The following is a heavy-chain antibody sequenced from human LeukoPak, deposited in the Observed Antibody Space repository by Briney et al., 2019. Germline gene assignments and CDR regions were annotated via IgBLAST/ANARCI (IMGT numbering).Heavy chain of an antibody. Sequence: PGGSLRLSCAASGFTFSSYAMSWVRQAPGKGLEWVSAISGSGGSTYYADSVKGRFTISRDNSKDTLYLRMNSLRAEDTAVYYCAKDPPLGYCSGGSCYGDYWGQGTLVTVSS. D-gene: IGHD2-15*01. CDR3: AKDPPLGYCSGGSCYGDY. V-gene: IGHV3-23*01. CDR1: GFTFSSYA. J-gene: IGHJ4*02. CDR2: ISGSGGST.